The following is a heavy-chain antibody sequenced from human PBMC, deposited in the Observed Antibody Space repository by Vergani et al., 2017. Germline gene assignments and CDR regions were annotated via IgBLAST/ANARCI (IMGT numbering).Heavy chain of an antibody. CDR3: AKEGPTYYYGSGSYYPPKHVDY. CDR2: ISGSGGST. V-gene: IGHV3-23*01. Sequence: VQLLESGGGLVQPGGSLRLSCAASGFTFSSYAMSWVRQAPGKGLEWVSAISGSGGSTYYADSVKGRFTISRDNSKNTLYLQMNSLRAEDTAVYYCAKEGPTYYYGSGSYYPPKHVDYWGQGTLVTVSS. D-gene: IGHD3-10*01. J-gene: IGHJ4*02. CDR1: GFTFSSYA.